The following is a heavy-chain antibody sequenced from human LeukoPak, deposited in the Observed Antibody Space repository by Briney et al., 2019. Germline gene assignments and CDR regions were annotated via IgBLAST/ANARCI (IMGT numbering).Heavy chain of an antibody. CDR1: GFTFSSYS. CDR3: ARTKREQWLVRGNDAFDI. J-gene: IGHJ3*02. Sequence: GGSLRLSCAASGFTFSSYSMNWVRQAPGKGLEWVSSISSSSSYIYYADSVKGRFTISRDNAKNSLYLQMNSLRAEDTAVYYCARTKREQWLVRGNDAFDIWGQGTMVTVSS. D-gene: IGHD6-19*01. V-gene: IGHV3-21*01. CDR2: ISSSSSYI.